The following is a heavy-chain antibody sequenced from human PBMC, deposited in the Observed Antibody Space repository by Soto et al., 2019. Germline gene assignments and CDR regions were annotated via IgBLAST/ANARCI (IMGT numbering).Heavy chain of an antibody. CDR1: GFTVSSSY. Sequence: EVQLVESGGGLVQPGGSLRLSCAASGFTVSSSYMNWVRQGPGKGLEWVSVIYSGGSTNYADSVKGRFTISRDNSKNTLYLQMNSLRAEDTAVYYCAGAYSSSSGYYYYGMDVWGQGTTVTVSS. J-gene: IGHJ6*02. CDR3: AGAYSSSSGYYYYGMDV. D-gene: IGHD6-6*01. CDR2: IYSGGST. V-gene: IGHV3-66*01.